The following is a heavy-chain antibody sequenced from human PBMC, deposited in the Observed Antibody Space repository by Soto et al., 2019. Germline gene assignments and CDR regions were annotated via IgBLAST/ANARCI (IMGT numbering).Heavy chain of an antibody. CDR1: GYTFTSYG. Sequence: ASVKVSCKASGYTFTSYGISWVRQAPGQGLEWMGWISAYNGNTNYAQKLQGRVTMTTDTSTSTAYMELRSLRSDDTAVYYCASGQYSSSWYGVYYYYMDVWGKGTTVTVSS. CDR2: ISAYNGNT. V-gene: IGHV1-18*01. CDR3: ASGQYSSSWYGVYYYYMDV. J-gene: IGHJ6*03. D-gene: IGHD6-13*01.